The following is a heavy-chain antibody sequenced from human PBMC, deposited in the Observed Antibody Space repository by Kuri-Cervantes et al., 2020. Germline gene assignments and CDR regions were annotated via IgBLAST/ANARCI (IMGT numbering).Heavy chain of an antibody. D-gene: IGHD5-18*01. J-gene: IGHJ6*02. V-gene: IGHV3-53*01. CDR3: ARDRGYSYGGVFYYYYGMDV. CDR2: IYSGGST. Sequence: GESLKISCAASGFSFSDYYMSWVRQAPGKGLEWVSVIYSGGSTYYADSVKGRFTISRDNSKNTLYLQMNSLRAEDTAVYYCARDRGYSYGGVFYYYYGMDVWGQGTTVTVSS. CDR1: GFSFSDYY.